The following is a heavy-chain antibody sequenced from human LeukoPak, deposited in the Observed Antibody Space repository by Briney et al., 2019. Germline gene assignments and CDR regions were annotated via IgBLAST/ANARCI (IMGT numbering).Heavy chain of an antibody. D-gene: IGHD2-15*01. CDR3: ASVGCRGGSCYDWFDP. J-gene: IGHJ5*02. Sequence: SETLSLTCTVSGGSISSGGYYWSWIRQHPGKGLEWIGYIYYSGSTYYNPSLKSRVTISVDTSKNQFSLKLSSVTAADTAVYYCASVGCRGGSCYDWFDPWGQGTLVTVSS. CDR1: GGSISSGGYY. CDR2: IYYSGST. V-gene: IGHV4-31*03.